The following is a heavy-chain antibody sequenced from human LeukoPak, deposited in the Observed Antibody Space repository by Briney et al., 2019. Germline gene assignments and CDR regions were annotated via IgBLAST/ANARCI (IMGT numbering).Heavy chain of an antibody. CDR3: ARTTVTQERYFDY. Sequence: TGRSLRLSCAASGFTFSSYAMHWVRQAPGKGLEWVADISYDGSNKYYADSVKGRFTISRDNSKNTLYLQMNSLRVEGTAVYYCARTTVTQERYFDYWGQGTLVTVSS. CDR1: GFTFSSYA. J-gene: IGHJ4*02. D-gene: IGHD4-17*01. CDR2: ISYDGSNK. V-gene: IGHV3-30*04.